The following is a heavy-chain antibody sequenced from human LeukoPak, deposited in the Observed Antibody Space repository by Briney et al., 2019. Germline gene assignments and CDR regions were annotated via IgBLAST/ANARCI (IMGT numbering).Heavy chain of an antibody. J-gene: IGHJ4*02. CDR1: GGSVSSGRHY. D-gene: IGHD3-16*02. CDR3: ATSLIGTVPDY. Sequence: NPSETLSLTCTVSGGSVSSGRHYWSWIRQPPGKTLEWIGYIYSSGSTTYNPSLQSRVTISIYTSRNQFSLRLSSVTAADTAIYYCATSLIGTVPDYWGQGTLVTVSS. V-gene: IGHV4-61*01. CDR2: IYSSGST.